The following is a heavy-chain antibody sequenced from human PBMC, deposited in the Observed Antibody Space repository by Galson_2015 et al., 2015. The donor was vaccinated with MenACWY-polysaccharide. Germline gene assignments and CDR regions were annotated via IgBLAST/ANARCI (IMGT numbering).Heavy chain of an antibody. V-gene: IGHV3-23*01. D-gene: IGHD3-10*01. J-gene: IGHJ3*02. CDR1: GFTFSSYA. CDR2: VSASGGST. Sequence: SLRLSCAASGFTFSSYAMSWVRQAPGKGLEWVSGVSASGGSTVYTDSATGRFTMSRDNSKRSLYLQMNSLRAEDTAVYYCAKDTGPGEYAYSWGTFDIWGRGTMVTVSS. CDR3: AKDTGPGEYAYSWGTFDI.